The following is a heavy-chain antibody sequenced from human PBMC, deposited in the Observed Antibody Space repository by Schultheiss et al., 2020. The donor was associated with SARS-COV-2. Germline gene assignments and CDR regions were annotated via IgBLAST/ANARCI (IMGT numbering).Heavy chain of an antibody. V-gene: IGHV1-2*04. CDR3: AREGALVRGNYGMDV. D-gene: IGHD3-10*01. J-gene: IGHJ6*02. Sequence: ASVKVSCKASGYTFTSYYMHWVRQAPGQGLEWMGWINPNSGGTNYAQKFQGWVTMTTDTSTSTAYMYLRRLRSDDTAVYYCAREGALVRGNYGMDVWGQGTTVTVSS. CDR2: INPNSGGT. CDR1: GYTFTSYY.